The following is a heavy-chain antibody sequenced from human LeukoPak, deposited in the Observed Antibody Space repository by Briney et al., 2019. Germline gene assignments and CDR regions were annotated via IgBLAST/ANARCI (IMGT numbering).Heavy chain of an antibody. J-gene: IGHJ4*02. CDR2: IRYDGSDK. CDR3: ARVLSDYYFDLFDY. V-gene: IGHV3-30*02. CDR1: GFTFSYYG. D-gene: IGHD3-22*01. Sequence: GGSLRLSCAASGFTFSYYGIHWVRQAPGKGLEWVAFIRYDGSDKYYADSVKGRFTISRDNAKNSLYLQMNSLRAEDTAVYYCARVLSDYYFDLFDYWGQGTLVTVSS.